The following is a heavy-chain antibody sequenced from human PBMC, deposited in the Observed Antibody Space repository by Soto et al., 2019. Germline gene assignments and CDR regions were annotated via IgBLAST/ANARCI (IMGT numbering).Heavy chain of an antibody. CDR2: ISYDGSNK. D-gene: IGHD3-9*01. Sequence: GGSLRLSCAASGFTFSSYGMHWVRQAPGKGLEWVAVISYDGSNKYYADSVKGRFTISRDNSKNTLYLQMNSLRAEDTAVYYCAKEAGNYDILTDTYYYYGMDVWGQGTTVTVSS. CDR3: AKEAGNYDILTDTYYYYGMDV. CDR1: GFTFSSYG. V-gene: IGHV3-30*18. J-gene: IGHJ6*02.